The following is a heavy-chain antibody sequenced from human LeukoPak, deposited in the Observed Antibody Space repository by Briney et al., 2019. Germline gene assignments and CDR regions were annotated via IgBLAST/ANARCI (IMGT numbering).Heavy chain of an antibody. CDR1: GGSISGSSSY. V-gene: IGHV4-39*01. CDR2: IYYSGST. CDR3: TRRGYSSGWYYFDY. D-gene: IGHD6-19*01. Sequence: PSETLSLTCTVSGGSISGSSSYWGWIRQPPGKGLEWIGSIYYSGSTYYNPSLKSRVTISVDTSKNQFSLRLSSVTAAETAVYYCTRRGYSSGWYYFDYWGQGTLVTVSS. J-gene: IGHJ4*02.